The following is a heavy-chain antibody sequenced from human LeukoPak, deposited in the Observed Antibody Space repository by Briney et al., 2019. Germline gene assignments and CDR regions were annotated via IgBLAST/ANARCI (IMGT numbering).Heavy chain of an antibody. J-gene: IGHJ4*02. V-gene: IGHV6-1*01. Sequence: SQTLPLTCAISGDSVSSNSVDWNWIRQSPSRGLEWLGRTYYRSKWYNDYALSVKSRITINPDTSKNQFSLQLNSVTPEDTAVYYCARGLGRRTGDFDYWGQGTLVTVSS. CDR2: TYYRSKWYN. CDR1: GDSVSSNSVD. D-gene: IGHD7-27*01. CDR3: ARGLGRRTGDFDY.